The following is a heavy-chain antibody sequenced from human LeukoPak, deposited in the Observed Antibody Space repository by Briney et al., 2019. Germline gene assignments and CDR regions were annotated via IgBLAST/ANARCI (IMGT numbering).Heavy chain of an antibody. Sequence: GGSLRLSCAASGFTFSSYSMNWVRQAPGKGLEWVSSISSSSSYIYYADSVKGRFTISRDNAKNSLYLRMNSLRAEDTAVYYCARDSSGSFDYWGQGTLVTVSS. D-gene: IGHD1-26*01. V-gene: IGHV3-21*01. CDR1: GFTFSSYS. J-gene: IGHJ4*02. CDR2: ISSSSSYI. CDR3: ARDSSGSFDY.